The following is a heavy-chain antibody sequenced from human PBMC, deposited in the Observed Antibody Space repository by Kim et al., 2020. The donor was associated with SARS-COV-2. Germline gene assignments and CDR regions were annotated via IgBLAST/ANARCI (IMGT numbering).Heavy chain of an antibody. D-gene: IGHD1-1*01. J-gene: IGHJ6*02. V-gene: IGHV7-4-1*02. Sequence: ASVKVSCKASGYTFTSYAMNWVRQAPGQGLEWMGWINTNTGNPTYAQGFTGRFVFSLDTSVSTAYLQISSLKAEDTAVYYCARDGTHVGLDYYYGMDVWGQGTTVTVSS. CDR3: ARDGTHVGLDYYYGMDV. CDR1: GYTFTSYA. CDR2: INTNTGNP.